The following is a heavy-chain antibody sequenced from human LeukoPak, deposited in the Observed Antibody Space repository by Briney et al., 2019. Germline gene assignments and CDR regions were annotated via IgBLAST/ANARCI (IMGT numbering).Heavy chain of an antibody. Sequence: PGESLKISCKGSGYSFTSYWIGWVRQMPGKGLEWMGVIYPDDSDTRYSPSFQGQVTISADKSISTAYLQWSSLKASDTAMYYCASRTVAGQGYFQHWGQGTLVTVSS. J-gene: IGHJ1*01. CDR2: IYPDDSDT. D-gene: IGHD6-19*01. V-gene: IGHV5-51*01. CDR1: GYSFTSYW. CDR3: ASRTVAGQGYFQH.